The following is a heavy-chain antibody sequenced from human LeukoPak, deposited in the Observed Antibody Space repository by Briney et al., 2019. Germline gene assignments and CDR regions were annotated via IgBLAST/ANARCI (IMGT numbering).Heavy chain of an antibody. D-gene: IGHD5-24*01. CDR1: GFTFSSYA. Sequence: PGGSLRLSCAASGFTFSSYAMSWVRQAPGKGLEWVSAISGSGGSTYYADSVKGRFTISRDNSKNTLYLQMNSLRAEDTAVYYCARGARLSRDGYNYALHYYYYYMDVWGKGTTVTVSS. J-gene: IGHJ6*03. CDR2: ISGSGGST. CDR3: ARGARLSRDGYNYALHYYYYYMDV. V-gene: IGHV3-23*01.